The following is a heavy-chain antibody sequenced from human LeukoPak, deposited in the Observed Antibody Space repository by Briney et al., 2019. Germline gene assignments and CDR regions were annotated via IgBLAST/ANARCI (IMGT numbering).Heavy chain of an antibody. J-gene: IGHJ4*02. CDR3: SRNATGDH. CDR1: GFTFSDHY. V-gene: IGHV3-72*01. Sequence: GGSQRLSCAVSGFTFSDHYMDWVRQAPGKGLEWVGRSRNRAKSYTTDYAASVKGRFTISRDDSKSTLYLQMNSLETEDTAVYYCSRNATGDHWGKGTPVCSSS. CDR2: SRNRAKSYTT.